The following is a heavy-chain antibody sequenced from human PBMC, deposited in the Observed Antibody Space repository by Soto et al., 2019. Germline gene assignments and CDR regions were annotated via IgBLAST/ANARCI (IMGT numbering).Heavy chain of an antibody. V-gene: IGHV4-30-2*01. CDR2: IYHSGSS. Sequence: SETLALTCADSGGSISRGGYSWTWIRQPPGKGLEWIGYIYHSGSSYYNPSLKSEHTISVGRSKNQFSLKLRSVTAAETTVDYCARVAVMYYDRSGYPPGGAFDIWGQGTMVTVSS. CDR1: GGSISRGGYS. J-gene: IGHJ3*02. CDR3: ARVAVMYYDRSGYPPGGAFDI. D-gene: IGHD3-22*01.